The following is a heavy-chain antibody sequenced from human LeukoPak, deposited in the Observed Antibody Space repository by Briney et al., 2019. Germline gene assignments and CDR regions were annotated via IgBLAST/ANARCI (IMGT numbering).Heavy chain of an antibody. CDR2: FNPYSGAS. D-gene: IGHD4-17*01. Sequence: ASVKVSCKASGYTFTDYYKHWVRQAPGQGLEWVGSFNPYSGASKYAQKLQGRVTMTGDTSISTAYLQLGRVIGDDTAVYYCAKNGDYGYAMDVWGQGTTVTVSS. CDR1: GYTFTDYY. V-gene: IGHV1-2*02. CDR3: AKNGDYGYAMDV. J-gene: IGHJ6*02.